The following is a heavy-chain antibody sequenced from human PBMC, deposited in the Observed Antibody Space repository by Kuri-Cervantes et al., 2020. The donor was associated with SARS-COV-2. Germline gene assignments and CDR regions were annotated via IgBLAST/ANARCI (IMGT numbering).Heavy chain of an antibody. CDR1: GGSISSYY. CDR3: ARETYYYDSSGYYTYYYYGMDV. J-gene: IGHJ6*02. Sequence: SETLSLTCTVSGGSISSYYWSWIRQPAGKGLEWIGRIYTSGSTNYNPSLKSRVTMSVDTSKNQFSLKLSSVTAADTAVYYCARETYYYDSSGYYTYYYYGMDVWGQGTTVTVS. CDR2: IYTSGST. V-gene: IGHV4-4*07. D-gene: IGHD3-22*01.